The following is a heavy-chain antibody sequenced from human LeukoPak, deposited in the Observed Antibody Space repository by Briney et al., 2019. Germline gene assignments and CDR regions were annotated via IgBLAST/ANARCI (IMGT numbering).Heavy chain of an antibody. V-gene: IGHV1-46*01. J-gene: IGHJ3*02. Sequence: ASVKVSCKAFGYTFTRYYMHWVRQAPGQGPEWMGVISPSGGSTTYAQKFQGRVTLTRDMSTSTDYLELSSLRSEDTAVYYCARDKVTGDAFDIWGQGTMVTVSS. CDR2: ISPSGGST. D-gene: IGHD2-21*02. CDR3: ARDKVTGDAFDI. CDR1: GYTFTRYY.